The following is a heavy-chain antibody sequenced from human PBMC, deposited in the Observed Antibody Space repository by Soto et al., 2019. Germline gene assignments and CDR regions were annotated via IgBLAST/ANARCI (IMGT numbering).Heavy chain of an antibody. Sequence: ASVKVSCKASGYTFTSYGISWVRQAPGQGLEWMGWISAYNGNTNYAQKLQGRVTMTTDTSTSTAYMELRSLRSDDTAVYSCARYWYYGWWSYHNNWFAPWGQGTLVTASA. V-gene: IGHV1-18*01. J-gene: IGHJ5*02. D-gene: IGHD3-10*01. CDR1: GYTFTSYG. CDR2: ISAYNGNT. CDR3: ARYWYYGWWSYHNNWFAP.